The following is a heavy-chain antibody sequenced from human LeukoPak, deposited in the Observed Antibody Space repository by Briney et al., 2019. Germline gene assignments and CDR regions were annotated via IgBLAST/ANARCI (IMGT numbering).Heavy chain of an antibody. V-gene: IGHV4-4*07. CDR3: ASIRYYSKSYNWFDP. J-gene: IGHJ5*02. CDR2: IYTSGST. CDR1: GGSISSCY. D-gene: IGHD3-10*01. Sequence: SETLSLTCTVSGGSISSCYWSWIRQPAGKGLEWIGRIYTSGSTNYNPSLKSRVTMSVDTSKNQFSLKLSSVTAADTAVYYCASIRYYSKSYNWFDPWGQGTLVTVSS.